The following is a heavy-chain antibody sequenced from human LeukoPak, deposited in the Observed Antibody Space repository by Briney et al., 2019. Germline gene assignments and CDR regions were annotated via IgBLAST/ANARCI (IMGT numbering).Heavy chain of an antibody. CDR2: IKDDGTTT. D-gene: IGHD2-8*01. CDR1: GFTFRNSW. V-gene: IGHV3-74*01. Sequence: PGGSLRLSCAASGFTFRNSWTHWVRQAPGKGLMWVSGIKDDGTTTFYADSVKGRFSISIDSAKNTLYLQMNSLTVDDSGVYYCGGVFDFWGQGALVTVSS. J-gene: IGHJ4*02. CDR3: GGVFDF.